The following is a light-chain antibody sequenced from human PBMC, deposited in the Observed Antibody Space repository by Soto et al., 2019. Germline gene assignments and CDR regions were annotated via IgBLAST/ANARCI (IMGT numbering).Light chain of an antibody. CDR1: SSDAGNYNF. J-gene: IGLJ3*02. V-gene: IGLV2-23*01. CDR3: CSYAGSSTSWV. Sequence: QSALTQPASVSGSPGQSITISCTGTSSDAGNYNFFSWYQQHPGKAPKVIIYEDSTRPSGVSNRICGSKSGNAASLTISGLHAEDEADYYCCSYAGSSTSWVFGGGTKLTVL. CDR2: EDS.